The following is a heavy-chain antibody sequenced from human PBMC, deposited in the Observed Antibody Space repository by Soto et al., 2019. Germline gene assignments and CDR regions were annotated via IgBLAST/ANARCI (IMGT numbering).Heavy chain of an antibody. CDR3: ARGGMMGTFDI. J-gene: IGHJ3*02. CDR1: GGSISSSSYY. CDR2: IYYSGST. D-gene: IGHD3-16*01. V-gene: IGHV4-39*07. Sequence: SETLSLTCTVSGGSISSSSYYWGWIRQPPGKGLEWIGSIYYSGSTYYNPSLKSRVTISVDTSKNQFSLKLSSVTAADTAVYYCARGGMMGTFDIWGQGTMVTVSS.